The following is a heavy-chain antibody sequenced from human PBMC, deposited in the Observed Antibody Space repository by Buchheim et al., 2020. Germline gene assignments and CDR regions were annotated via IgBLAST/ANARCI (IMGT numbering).Heavy chain of an antibody. V-gene: IGHV3-30*03. CDR2: ISYDGSNK. CDR1: GFTFSSYG. D-gene: IGHD2-21*01. J-gene: IGHJ6*02. Sequence: QVQLVESGGGVVQPGRSLRLSCAASGFTFSSYGMHWVRQAPGKGLEWVAVISYDGSNKYYADSVKGRFTISRDHSKKTLYLQMNSLRAEDTAVYYCARDDSLYYYYGVDVWGQGTT. CDR3: ARDDSLYYYYGVDV.